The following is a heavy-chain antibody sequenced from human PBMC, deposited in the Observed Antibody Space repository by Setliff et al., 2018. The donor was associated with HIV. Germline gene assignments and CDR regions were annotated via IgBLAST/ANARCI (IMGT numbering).Heavy chain of an antibody. CDR2: IIPIFGTA. J-gene: IGHJ6*03. Sequence: SVKVSCKASGGTFSSYAISWVRQAPGQGLEWMGGIIPIFGTANYAQKFQGRVTITADESTSTAYMELSSLRSDDTAMYYCVRGVQSPPHYSYYYMDVWGEGTMVTVSS. CDR1: GGTFSSYA. CDR3: VRGVQSPPHYSYYYMDV. D-gene: IGHD3-3*01. V-gene: IGHV1-69*13.